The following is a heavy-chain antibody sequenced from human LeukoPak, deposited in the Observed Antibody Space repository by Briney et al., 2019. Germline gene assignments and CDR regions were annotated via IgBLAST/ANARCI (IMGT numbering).Heavy chain of an antibody. CDR1: GYTFTSYD. V-gene: IGHV1-8*01. Sequence: ASVKVSCKASGYTFTSYDINWVRQATGQGLKGRGWMNPNSGNTGYAQKFQGRVTMTRNTSISTAYMELSSLRSEDTAVYYCVRDYSFDDAFDIWGQGTMVTVSS. CDR3: VRDYSFDDAFDI. CDR2: MNPNSGNT. J-gene: IGHJ3*02. D-gene: IGHD2-15*01.